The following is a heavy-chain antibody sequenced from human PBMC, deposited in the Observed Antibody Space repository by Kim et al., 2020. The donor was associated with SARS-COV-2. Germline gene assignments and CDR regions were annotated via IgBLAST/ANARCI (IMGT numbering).Heavy chain of an antibody. CDR3: ARVDYFVSGSYPPDY. Sequence: GESLRLSCVVSGLTFRNYYMSWVRQAPGKGLEWLSYISGDGAHTHYADSVEGRFTISRDNAKNSVYLQMNSLRDEDTAVYYCARVDYFVSGSYPPDYWGQGTLVTVSS. V-gene: IGHV3-11*05. CDR2: ISGDGAHT. D-gene: IGHD3-10*01. J-gene: IGHJ4*02. CDR1: GLTFRNYY.